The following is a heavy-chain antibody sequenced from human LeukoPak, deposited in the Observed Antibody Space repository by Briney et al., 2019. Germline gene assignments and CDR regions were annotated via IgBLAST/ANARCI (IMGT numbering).Heavy chain of an antibody. D-gene: IGHD6-19*01. J-gene: IGHJ4*02. CDR1: GGTFSSYA. V-gene: IGHV1-69*01. CDR2: IIPIFGTA. Sequence: SVKVSCKASGGTFSSYAISWVRQAPGQGLEWMGGIIPIFGTANYAQKFQGRVTITADESTSTAYMELSSLRSEDTAVYYCARIAVAWYEGDYWGQGTLVTVSS. CDR3: ARIAVAWYEGDY.